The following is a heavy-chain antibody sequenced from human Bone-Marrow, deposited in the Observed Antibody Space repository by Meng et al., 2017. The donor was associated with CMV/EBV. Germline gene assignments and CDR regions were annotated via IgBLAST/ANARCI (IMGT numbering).Heavy chain of an antibody. CDR3: ARGGVVPAAILNY. CDR1: GGSISSYY. CDR2: IYYSEST. Sequence: SETLSLTCTVSGGSISSYYWSWIRQPPGKGLEWIGYIYYSESTNYNPSLKSRVTISVDTSKNQFSLKLSSVTAADTAVYYCARGGVVPAAILNYWGQGTLVTVSS. V-gene: IGHV4-59*01. J-gene: IGHJ4*02. D-gene: IGHD2-2*02.